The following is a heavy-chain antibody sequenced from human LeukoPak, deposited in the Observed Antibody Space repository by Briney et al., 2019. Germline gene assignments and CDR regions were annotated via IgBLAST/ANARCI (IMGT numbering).Heavy chain of an antibody. CDR2: INPSGGST. V-gene: IGHV1-46*01. D-gene: IGHD4-17*01. CDR1: GHTFTSYY. J-gene: IGHJ4*01. Sequence: VASVKVSCKASGHTFTSYYMHWVRQAPGQGLEWMGIINPSGGSTSYAQKVQGRVTMTRDMSTSTVYMELSSLRSEDTAVYYCARGDRATVTLYWGHGTLVTVSS. CDR3: ARGDRATVTLY.